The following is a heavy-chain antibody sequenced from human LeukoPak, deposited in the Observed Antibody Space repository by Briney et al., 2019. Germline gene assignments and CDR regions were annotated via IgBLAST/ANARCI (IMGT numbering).Heavy chain of an antibody. D-gene: IGHD5-12*01. V-gene: IGHV1-2*06. J-gene: IGHJ4*02. CDR2: INPNSGGT. CDR1: GYTFAGYY. CDR3: ARGTRWAATID. Sequence: GASVKVSCKASGYTFAGYYMHWVRQAPVQGLEWMGRINPNSGGTNYVQKFQGRVTTNRDTSISTAHIELSRLRSDDTAVYYCARGTRWAATIDWGQGTLVTVSS.